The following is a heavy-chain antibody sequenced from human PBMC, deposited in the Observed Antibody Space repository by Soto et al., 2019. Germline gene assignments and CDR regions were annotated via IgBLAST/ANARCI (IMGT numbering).Heavy chain of an antibody. CDR3: VRVVYCSGGSCYWFDP. CDR1: GDSISSGDYF. D-gene: IGHD2-15*01. V-gene: IGHV4-30-4*01. J-gene: IGHJ5*02. Sequence: SETLSLTCTVSGDSISSGDYFWSWIRQPPGKGLEWIGYIYYSGSTYYNPSLKSRVTISVDTSKNQFSLKLSSVTAADTAVYYCVRVVYCSGGSCYWFDPWGQGTLVTVSS. CDR2: IYYSGST.